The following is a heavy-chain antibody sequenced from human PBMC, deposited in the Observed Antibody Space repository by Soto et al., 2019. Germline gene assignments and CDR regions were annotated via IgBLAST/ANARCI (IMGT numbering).Heavy chain of an antibody. CDR1: GYTFTSYG. CDR3: AIVTYYDFWSGYGAFDI. CDR2: ISAYNGNT. D-gene: IGHD3-3*01. J-gene: IGHJ3*02. Sequence: GASVKVSCKASGYTFTSYGISWVRQAPGQGLEWMGWISAYNGNTNYAQKLQGRVTMTTDTSTSTAYMELRSLRSDDTAVYYCAIVTYYDFWSGYGAFDIWGQGTMVTV. V-gene: IGHV1-18*01.